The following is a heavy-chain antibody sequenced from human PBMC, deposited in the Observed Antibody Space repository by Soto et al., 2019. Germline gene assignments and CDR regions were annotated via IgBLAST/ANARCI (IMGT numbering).Heavy chain of an antibody. V-gene: IGHV1-69*01. Sequence: QVQLVQSGAEVKKPGSSVKVSCKASGGTFSSYAISWVRQAPGQGLEWMGGLIPISDTANYAQKFQGRVTITVDESTGTAYMELSSLRSEDTAVYYCARSQGSSTSLEIYYYYYYGMDVWGQGTTVTVSS. CDR2: LIPISDTA. CDR3: ARSQGSSTSLEIYYYYYYGMDV. D-gene: IGHD2-2*01. J-gene: IGHJ6*02. CDR1: GGTFSSYA.